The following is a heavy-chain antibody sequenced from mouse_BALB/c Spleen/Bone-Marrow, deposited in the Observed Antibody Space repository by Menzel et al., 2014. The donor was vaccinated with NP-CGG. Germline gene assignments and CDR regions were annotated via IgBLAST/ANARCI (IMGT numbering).Heavy chain of an antibody. D-gene: IGHD1-1*01. V-gene: IGHV1-67*01. CDR1: GYKFTDYA. CDR3: ARNFYGSAYFDF. J-gene: IGHJ2*01. Sequence: VKLMESGPELVRPGVSVKISCKGSGYKFTDYAMHWVKQSHAKSLEWIGLISTYSGNTHYNQKFKGKATMTVDKSSSTAYMEPARLTSEDSAIYYCARNFYGSAYFDFWGQGSTLTVSS. CDR2: ISTYSGNT.